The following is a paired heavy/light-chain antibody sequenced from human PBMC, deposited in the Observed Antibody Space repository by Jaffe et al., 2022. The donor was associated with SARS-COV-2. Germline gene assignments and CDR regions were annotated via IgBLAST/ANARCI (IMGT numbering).Light chain of an antibody. V-gene: IGKV1-39*01. CDR1: QSISSY. CDR2: AAS. CDR3: QQSYSTPPSWT. Sequence: DIQMTQSPSSLSASVGDRVTITCRASQSISSYLNWYQQKPGKAPKLLIYAASSLQSGVPSRFSGSGSGTDFTLTISSLQPEDFATYYCQQSYSTPPSWTFGQGTKVEIK. J-gene: IGKJ1*01.
Heavy chain of an antibody. V-gene: IGHV3-23*01. CDR1: GFTFSSYA. CDR2: ISGSGGST. J-gene: IGHJ6*02. D-gene: IGHD3-3*01. CDR3: AKEKTRPEWLSPSYGMDV. Sequence: EVQLLESGGGLVQPGGSLRLSCAASGFTFSSYAMSWVRQAPGKGLEWVSAISGSGGSTYYADSVKGRFTISRDNSKNTLYLQMNSLRAEDTAVYYCAKEKTRPEWLSPSYGMDVWGQGTTVTVSS.